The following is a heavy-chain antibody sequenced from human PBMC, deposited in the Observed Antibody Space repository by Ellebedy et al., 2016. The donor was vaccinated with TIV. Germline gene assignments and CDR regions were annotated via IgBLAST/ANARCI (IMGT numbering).Heavy chain of an antibody. CDR3: ASEVGGGPFDY. D-gene: IGHD1-26*01. V-gene: IGHV4-39*07. Sequence: MPSETLSLTCSVSGGSIRSSTYYWGCIRQPPGKGLEWIGSFYYSGSTYYNPSLKSRVTISVDTPNNQFSLKLSSVTAADTAVYYCASEVGGGPFDYWGQGTLVTVSS. CDR1: GGSIRSSTYY. CDR2: FYYSGST. J-gene: IGHJ4*02.